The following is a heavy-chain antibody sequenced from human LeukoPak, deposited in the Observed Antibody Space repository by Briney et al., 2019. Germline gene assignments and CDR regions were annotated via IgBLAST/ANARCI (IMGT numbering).Heavy chain of an antibody. J-gene: IGHJ4*02. Sequence: ASLKVSCKTSGYTFTAAYNIHWLRQAPGQGAEVMGWINPTSGDTRYAQKFQGRVTVTRDTVISTAYMELSSLTSDDTAVYYCARDPRGTYDYWGQGTLVTVSS. CDR3: ARDPRGTYDY. V-gene: IGHV1-2*02. CDR2: INPTSGDT. CDR1: GYTFTAAYN. D-gene: IGHD5-12*01.